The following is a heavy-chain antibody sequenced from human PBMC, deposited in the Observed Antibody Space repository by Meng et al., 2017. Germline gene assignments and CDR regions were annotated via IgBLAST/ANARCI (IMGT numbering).Heavy chain of an antibody. CDR2: ISYDGSNK. J-gene: IGHJ4*02. Sequence: VQLVEAGGGVVQPGRSLRLSCAASGFTFSSYAMHWVRQAPGKGLEWVAVISYDGSNKYYADSVKGRFTISRDNSKNTLYLQMNSLRAEDTAVYYCARGPDTAMGIDFWGQGTLVTVS. CDR3: ARGPDTAMGIDF. D-gene: IGHD5-18*01. CDR1: GFTFSSYA. V-gene: IGHV3-30*01.